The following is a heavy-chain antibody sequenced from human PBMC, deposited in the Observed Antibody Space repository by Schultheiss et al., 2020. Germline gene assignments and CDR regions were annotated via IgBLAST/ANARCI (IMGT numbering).Heavy chain of an antibody. CDR3: ARVDDILTGPRYGMDV. CDR1: GVSINGGGYF. J-gene: IGHJ6*02. D-gene: IGHD3-9*01. V-gene: IGHV4-61*02. Sequence: SETLSLTCSVSGVSINGGGYFWTWIRQPAGKGLEWIGRIYTSGSTNYNPSLKSRVTMSVDTSKNQFSLKLSSVTAADTAVYYCARVDDILTGPRYGMDVWGQGTTVTVSS. CDR2: IYTSGST.